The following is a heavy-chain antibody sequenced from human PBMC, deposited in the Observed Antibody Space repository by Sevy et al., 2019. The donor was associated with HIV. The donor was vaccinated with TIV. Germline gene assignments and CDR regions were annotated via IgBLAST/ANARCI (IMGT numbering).Heavy chain of an antibody. Sequence: GGSLRLSCVVSGISFTTSGMHWVRQAPGKGLEGVSVISYHGRDKFYAESVKGRSTISRDNSKNMLYLQMSSLRAEDTAVYYCAKDCTGYNGMDVWCQGTMVTVSS. CDR3: AKDCTGYNGMDV. D-gene: IGHD2-8*02. CDR1: GISFTTSG. V-gene: IGHV3-30*18. CDR2: ISYHGRDK. J-gene: IGHJ6*02.